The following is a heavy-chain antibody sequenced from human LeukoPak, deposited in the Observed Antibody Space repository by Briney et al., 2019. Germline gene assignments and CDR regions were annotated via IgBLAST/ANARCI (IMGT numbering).Heavy chain of an antibody. CDR2: ISSNGSTI. J-gene: IGHJ6*04. V-gene: IGHV3-48*03. Sequence: PWGSLRLSCGASGFTFGSYEMNWVRQGPGEGLEWVLFISSNGSTINYADSVKGRFTISRNNAKNSLYLQMNSLRAEDTAVYYCARDEGSGWSPGYYYYGMDVWGKGTTVTVSS. CDR1: GFTFGSYE. CDR3: ARDEGSGWSPGYYYYGMDV. D-gene: IGHD6-19*01.